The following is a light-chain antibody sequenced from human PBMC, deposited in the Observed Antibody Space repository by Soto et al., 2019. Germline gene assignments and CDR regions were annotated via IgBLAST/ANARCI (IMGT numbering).Light chain of an antibody. CDR3: QVRTNWSIA. Sequence: EILLTQSPGTLSLSPGQRATLSCRTRETVSEDQLAWYQQKPGQAPRLLIYDASNRATGIPARFSGTGSGTDFTLTINNLEPEDFAVYYCQVRTNWSIAFGRGTRLEI. CDR1: ETVSED. V-gene: IGKV3-11*01. J-gene: IGKJ5*01. CDR2: DAS.